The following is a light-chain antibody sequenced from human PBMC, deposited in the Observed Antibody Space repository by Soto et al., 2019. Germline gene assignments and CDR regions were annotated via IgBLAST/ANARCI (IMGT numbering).Light chain of an antibody. CDR3: AAWDDSLNGHV. CDR1: SSNIGTSS. V-gene: IGLV1-44*01. J-gene: IGLJ1*01. Sequence: QAVVNQPHSASGTPGQRVTISCSGSSSNIGTSSVHWFQQLPGTAPKLLISTTNQRPSGVPERFSGSKSGTSASLAISGLQSEDEADYYCAAWDDSLNGHVFGTGTKVTVL. CDR2: TTN.